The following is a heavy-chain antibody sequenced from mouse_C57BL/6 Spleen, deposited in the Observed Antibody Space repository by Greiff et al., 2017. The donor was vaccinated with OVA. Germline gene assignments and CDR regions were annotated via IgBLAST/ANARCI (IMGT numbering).Heavy chain of an antibody. CDR3: ARSGGYYVGFAY. V-gene: IGHV1-54*01. CDR2: INPGSGGT. Sequence: QVQLKQSGAELVRPGTSVKVSCKASGYAFTNYLIEWVKQRPGQGLEWIGVINPGSGGTNYNEKFKGKATLTADKSSSTAYMQLSSLTSEDSAVYFCARSGGYYVGFAYWGQGTLVTVSA. J-gene: IGHJ3*01. D-gene: IGHD2-3*01. CDR1: GYAFTNYL.